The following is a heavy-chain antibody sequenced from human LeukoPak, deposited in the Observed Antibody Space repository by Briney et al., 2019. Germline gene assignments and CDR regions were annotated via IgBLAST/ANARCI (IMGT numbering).Heavy chain of an antibody. CDR3: AKDLKIFGKYYSYGMDV. CDR1: GFTFSSYS. V-gene: IGHV3-48*04. D-gene: IGHD3-3*01. J-gene: IGHJ6*02. Sequence: PGGSLRLSCAASGFTFSSYSMNWVRQAPGKGLEWVSYISSSSTTYYADSVKGRFTISRENAKNSLYLQMSSLRVEDTALYYCAKDLKIFGKYYSYGMDVWGQGTTVTVSS. CDR2: ISSSSTT.